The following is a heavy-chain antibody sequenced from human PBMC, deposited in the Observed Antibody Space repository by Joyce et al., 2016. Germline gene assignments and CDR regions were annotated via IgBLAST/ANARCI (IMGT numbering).Heavy chain of an antibody. CDR3: ARGGIVYDYSMDL. J-gene: IGHJ6*02. D-gene: IGHD3-22*01. CDR2: ISSDSTYR. V-gene: IGHV3-21*02. Sequence: EVQLVESGGGLVKPGGSLRISCAASGFTFSTSSMSWFRRAPGKGLEWGSAISSDSTYRVYADSVKGRFTVSRDNAKNSLYLQMNSLRAEDTAVFFCARGGIVYDYSMDLWGQGTTVTVSS. CDR1: GFTFSTSS.